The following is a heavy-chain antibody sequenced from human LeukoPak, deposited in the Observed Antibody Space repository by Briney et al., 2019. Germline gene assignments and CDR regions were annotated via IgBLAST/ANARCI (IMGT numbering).Heavy chain of an antibody. J-gene: IGHJ4*02. Sequence: GGSLRLSCAASGFTFSSYAMSWVRQAPGKGLEWVSTISGSASSTYNAESVRGRFTVSRDNSKNTLSLQMNSLTAEDTAVYYCAKGASSGWTPLDYWGQGTLVTVSS. CDR1: GFTFSSYA. D-gene: IGHD6-19*01. CDR3: AKGASSGWTPLDY. V-gene: IGHV3-23*01. CDR2: ISGSASST.